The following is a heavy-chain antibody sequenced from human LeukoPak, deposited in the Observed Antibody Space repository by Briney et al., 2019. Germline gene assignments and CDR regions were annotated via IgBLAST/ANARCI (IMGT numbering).Heavy chain of an antibody. CDR3: AKIHGNRTY. V-gene: IGHV3-23*01. Sequence: PGGSLRLSCAASGFTFSTYTMNWVRQAPGKGLERVSGLSGSGSRTSYADSVKGRFTISRDNSKNTLFLQMNGLRAEDTAFYYCAKIHGNRTYWGQGTLVTVSS. J-gene: IGHJ4*02. CDR2: LSGSGSRT. CDR1: GFTFSTYT. D-gene: IGHD1-14*01.